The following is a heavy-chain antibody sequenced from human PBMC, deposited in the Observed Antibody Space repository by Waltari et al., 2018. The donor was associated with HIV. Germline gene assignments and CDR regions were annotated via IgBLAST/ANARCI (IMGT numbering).Heavy chain of an antibody. CDR3: ASRSSGRVAYGLDV. D-gene: IGHD6-19*01. Sequence: EVQLVESGGGLVKPGGSLRLSCAGSGFTFSSYGMNWVRQAPGKGLGWVAYISNSSGHMKYADSVKGRFTISRDNAKNSLYLQINSLRAEDTAVYYCASRSSGRVAYGLDVWGQGTTVIVSS. CDR1: GFTFSSYG. V-gene: IGHV3-21*01. J-gene: IGHJ6*02. CDR2: ISNSSGHM.